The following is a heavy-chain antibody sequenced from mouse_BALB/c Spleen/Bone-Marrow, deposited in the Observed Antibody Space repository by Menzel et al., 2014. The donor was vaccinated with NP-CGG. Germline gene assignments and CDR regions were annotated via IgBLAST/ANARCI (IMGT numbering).Heavy chain of an antibody. CDR2: INPSTGYT. V-gene: IGHV1-7*01. D-gene: IGHD2-12*01. CDR1: GYTFTNYW. CDR3: SRWGDDGAFDY. Sequence: QVHVKQSGAELAKPGASVKMSCTASGYTFTNYWMHWVKQRPGQGLEWIGYINPSTGYTEYNQKFKDEATLTADKSSITAYMQLSSLTSEDSAVYYCSRWGDDGAFDYWGQGTTVTVSS. J-gene: IGHJ2*01.